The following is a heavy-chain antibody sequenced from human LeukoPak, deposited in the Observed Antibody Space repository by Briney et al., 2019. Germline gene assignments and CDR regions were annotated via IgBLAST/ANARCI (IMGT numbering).Heavy chain of an antibody. Sequence: GGSLRLSCVASGFTVSTNFMSWVRQAPGKGLEWVGRIKSKTDGGTTDYAAPVKGRFTISRDDSKNTLYLQMNSLRAEDTAVYYCARDVYSGYDWGGWGQGTLVTVSS. CDR1: GFTVSTNF. CDR3: ARDVYSGYDWGG. V-gene: IGHV3-15*01. CDR2: IKSKTDGGTT. D-gene: IGHD5-12*01. J-gene: IGHJ4*02.